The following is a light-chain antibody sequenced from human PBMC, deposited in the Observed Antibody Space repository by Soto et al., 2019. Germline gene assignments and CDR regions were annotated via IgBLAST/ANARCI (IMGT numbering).Light chain of an antibody. CDR3: QKYNSAPLT. Sequence: DIQMTQSPSSLSASVGDRVTSTCRASQGISNYLAWYQQKPGKVPKLLIYAASTLKAGVTSRFSGSGSGTDFTLTISSLQPEDVATYYCQKYNSAPLTFGGGTKVEIK. J-gene: IGKJ4*01. V-gene: IGKV1-27*01. CDR2: AAS. CDR1: QGISNY.